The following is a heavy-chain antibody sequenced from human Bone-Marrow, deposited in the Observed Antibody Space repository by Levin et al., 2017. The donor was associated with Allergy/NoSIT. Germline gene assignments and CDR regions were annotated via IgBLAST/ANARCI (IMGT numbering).Heavy chain of an antibody. V-gene: IGHV3-66*01. CDR3: VARSNGMDV. CDR1: EFIVSSNY. CDR2: IHSRGSA. J-gene: IGHJ6*04. Sequence: GGSLRLSCAASEFIVSSNYMSWVRQVPGKGLDWVSVIHSRGSAYYADSVKGRFTISRDNSKNTLYLRMNSLRVEDTAVYYCVARSNGMDVWGEGTTVTVSS. D-gene: IGHD5-12*01.